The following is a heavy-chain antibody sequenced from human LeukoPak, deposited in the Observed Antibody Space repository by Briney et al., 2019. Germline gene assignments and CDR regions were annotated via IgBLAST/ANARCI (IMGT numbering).Heavy chain of an antibody. CDR3: ARGLITFGGASSLDY. CDR1: GYTLTELS. Sequence: GASVKVSCKVSGYTLTELSMHWVRQAPGKGLEWMGGFDPEDGETIYAQKFQGRVTMTEDTSTDTAYMELSSLRSEDTAVYYCARGLITFGGASSLDYWGQGTLVTVSS. D-gene: IGHD3-16*01. V-gene: IGHV1-24*01. J-gene: IGHJ4*02. CDR2: FDPEDGET.